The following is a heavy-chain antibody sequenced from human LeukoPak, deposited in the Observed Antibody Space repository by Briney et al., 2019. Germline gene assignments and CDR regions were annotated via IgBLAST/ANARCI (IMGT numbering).Heavy chain of an antibody. CDR3: VKDLRSDFMGVLSRYLSY. CDR2: ISRNGGST. CDR1: GFTSRTYS. J-gene: IGHJ4*02. Sequence: GGSLRLSCAASGFTSRTYSMNWVRQAPGKGLEYVAAISRNGGSTYYADSVKGRFTISRDNSKNTLYLQMSSLRAEDTAVYLCVKDLRSDFMGVLSRYLSYWGQGTLVTVSS. D-gene: IGHD2/OR15-2a*01. V-gene: IGHV3-64D*09.